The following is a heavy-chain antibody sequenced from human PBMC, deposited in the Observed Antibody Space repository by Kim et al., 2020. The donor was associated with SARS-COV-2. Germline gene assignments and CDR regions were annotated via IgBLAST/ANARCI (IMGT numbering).Heavy chain of an antibody. CDR2: ISSSSSYI. CDR1: GFTFSSYS. Sequence: GGSLRLSCAASGFTFSSYSMNWVRQAPGKGLEWVSSISSSSSYIYYADSVKGRFTISRDNAKNSLYLQMNSLRAEDTAVYYCARDISYNWNYEVWGYYYGMDVWGQGTTVTVSS. CDR3: ARDISYNWNYEVWGYYYGMDV. J-gene: IGHJ6*02. D-gene: IGHD1-7*01. V-gene: IGHV3-21*01.